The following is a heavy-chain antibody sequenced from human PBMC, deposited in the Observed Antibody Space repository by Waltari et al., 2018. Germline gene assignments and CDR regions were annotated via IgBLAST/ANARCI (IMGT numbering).Heavy chain of an antibody. J-gene: IGHJ3*02. Sequence: EVQLVESGGGLIQPGGSLRLSCAASGFTVSSNYMSWVRQAPGKGLEWVSGIYSGGSTYYADSVKGRFTISRDNSKNTLYLQMNSLRAEDTAVYYCARGGRTVGPDAFDIWGQGTMVTVSS. V-gene: IGHV3-53*01. CDR1: GFTVSSNY. CDR2: IYSGGST. D-gene: IGHD4-17*01. CDR3: ARGGRTVGPDAFDI.